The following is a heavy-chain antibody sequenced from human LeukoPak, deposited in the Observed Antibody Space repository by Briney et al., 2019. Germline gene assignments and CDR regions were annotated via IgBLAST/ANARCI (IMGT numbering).Heavy chain of an antibody. CDR1: GYTFTSYY. CDR2: LNPSGGSS. Sequence: ASVKVSCKASGYTFTSYYMHWVRQAPGQGLEWMGILNPSGGSSSYAQKFQGRATLTRATSTSTVYMELSSLRSEDTAVYYCASLYQEGMDVWGQGTTVTVSS. CDR3: ASLYQEGMDV. D-gene: IGHD2-2*01. V-gene: IGHV1-46*01. J-gene: IGHJ6*02.